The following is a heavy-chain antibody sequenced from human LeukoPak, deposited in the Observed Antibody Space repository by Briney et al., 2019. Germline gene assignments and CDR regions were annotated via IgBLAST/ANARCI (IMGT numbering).Heavy chain of an antibody. D-gene: IGHD5-24*01. CDR3: AKSGYNRFDY. CDR2: ISGSGGST. V-gene: IGHV3-23*01. Sequence: GGTLTLSCAASGFTFSSYSMSWVRQAPGRGLEWVSAISGSGGSTSYADSVKGRFTISRDNSKNPLYLQMNGLRAEDTAVYYCAKSGYNRFDYWGQGTLVTVPS. CDR1: GFTFSSYS. J-gene: IGHJ4*02.